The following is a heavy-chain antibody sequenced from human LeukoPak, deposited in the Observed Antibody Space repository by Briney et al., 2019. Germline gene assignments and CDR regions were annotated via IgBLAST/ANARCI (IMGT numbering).Heavy chain of an antibody. CDR3: ARDEGSGSYRH. CDR1: GFTFSSYE. CDR2: ISSSGSTI. J-gene: IGHJ1*01. D-gene: IGHD3-10*01. Sequence: PGGSLRLSCAASGFTFSSYEMNWVRQAPGKGLEWVSYISSSGSTIYYADSVKGRFTISRDNAKNSLYLQMNSLRAEDTAVYYCARDEGSGSYRHWGQGTLVTVSS. V-gene: IGHV3-48*03.